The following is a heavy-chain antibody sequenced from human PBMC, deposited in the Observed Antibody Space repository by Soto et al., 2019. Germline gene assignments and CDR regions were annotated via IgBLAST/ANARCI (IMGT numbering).Heavy chain of an antibody. CDR2: IYSAGSA. V-gene: IGHV3-66*01. Sequence: PGGSLRLSCAASGFTVSTYHMSWVRQAPGKGLEWVSVIYSAGSADFADSVKVRFTISRDNSKNTLYLQMSSLRDEDTAVYYCAREWTTVTTDYYYYGMDVWGQGTTVTVSS. CDR3: AREWTTVTTDYYYYGMDV. J-gene: IGHJ6*02. D-gene: IGHD4-4*01. CDR1: GFTVSTYH.